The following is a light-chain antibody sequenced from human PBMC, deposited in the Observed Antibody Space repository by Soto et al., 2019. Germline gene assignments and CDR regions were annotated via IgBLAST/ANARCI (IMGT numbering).Light chain of an antibody. Sequence: DIVMTQSPLSLPVTPGEPASISCRSSQSLLHSNGYNYLDWYXXXXXQSPQLLIYLGSNRASGVPDRFSGSGSGTDFTLKISRVEAEDVGVYYCMQALQTPYTFGQGTKLEIK. V-gene: IGKV2-28*01. CDR2: LGS. CDR3: MQALQTPYT. J-gene: IGKJ2*01. CDR1: QSLLHSNGYNY.